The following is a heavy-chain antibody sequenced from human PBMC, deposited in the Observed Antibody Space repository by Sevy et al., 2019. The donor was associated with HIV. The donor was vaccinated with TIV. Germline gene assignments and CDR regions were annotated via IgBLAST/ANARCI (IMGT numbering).Heavy chain of an antibody. Sequence: GGSLRLSCAASGFTFSSYEMNWVRQAPGKGLEWVSYISSSGSTIYYADSVKGRFTISRDNAKNSLYPQMNSLRAEDTAVYYCARERGSSGYWSSYYYGMDVWGQGTTVTVSS. CDR2: ISSSGSTI. CDR3: ARERGSSGYWSSYYYGMDV. J-gene: IGHJ6*02. V-gene: IGHV3-48*03. D-gene: IGHD3-22*01. CDR1: GFTFSSYE.